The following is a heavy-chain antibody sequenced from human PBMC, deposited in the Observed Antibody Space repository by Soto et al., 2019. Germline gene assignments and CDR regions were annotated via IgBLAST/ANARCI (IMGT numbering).Heavy chain of an antibody. V-gene: IGHV1-69*13. CDR1: GGTFSSYA. CDR2: IIPILGTA. J-gene: IGHJ6*02. CDR3: ASGRDWNHEYYHYYCYGMDV. D-gene: IGHD1-1*01. Sequence: SVKVSCKASGGTFSSYAISWVRQAPGQGLEWMGGIIPILGTANYAQKFQGRVTITADDSTSTAYMELSSLRSEDTAVYYCASGRDWNHEYYHYYCYGMDVWGQGTTVTVSS.